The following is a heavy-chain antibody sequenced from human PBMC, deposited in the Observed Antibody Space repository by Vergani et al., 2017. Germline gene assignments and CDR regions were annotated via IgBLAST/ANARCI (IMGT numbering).Heavy chain of an antibody. CDR3: ARDLEVGATGWFDP. V-gene: IGHV4-39*07. Sequence: QVPLQESGPGLVKPSGTLSLTFAVSGVSISSSSYYWGWIRQPPGKGLEWIGSIYYSGSTYYNPSLKSRVTISVDTSKNQFSLKLSSVTAADTAVYYCARDLEVGATGWFDPWGQGTLVTVSS. CDR2: IYYSGST. J-gene: IGHJ5*02. D-gene: IGHD1-26*01. CDR1: GVSISSSSYY.